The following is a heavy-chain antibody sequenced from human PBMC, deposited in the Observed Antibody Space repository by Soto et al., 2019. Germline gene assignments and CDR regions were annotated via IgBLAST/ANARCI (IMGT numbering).Heavy chain of an antibody. J-gene: IGHJ4*01. V-gene: IGHV3-21*01. CDR1: GFTFSSYS. CDR3: ARGLRFHRDPCFDY. D-gene: IGHD3-10*01. CDR2: ISSSSSYI. Sequence: GGSLRLSCAASGFTFSSYSMNWVRQAPGKGLEWVSSISSSSSYIYYADSVKGRFTISRDNAKNSLYLQMNSLRAEDTAVYYCARGLRFHRDPCFDYWGHGTLVTVSS.